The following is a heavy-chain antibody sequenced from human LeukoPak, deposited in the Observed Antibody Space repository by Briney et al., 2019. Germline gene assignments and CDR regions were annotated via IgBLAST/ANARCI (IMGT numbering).Heavy chain of an antibody. Sequence: SETLSLTCNVSGGSISSYYWSWIRQPPGKGLEWIGHISDGGSTNYNPSLKSRVSISVDTSKNQFSLNLTSMTAADTALYFCARASTTFDDWGQGTLVTVSS. D-gene: IGHD1-14*01. CDR2: ISDGGST. J-gene: IGHJ4*02. CDR1: GGSISSYY. V-gene: IGHV4-59*01. CDR3: ARASTTFDD.